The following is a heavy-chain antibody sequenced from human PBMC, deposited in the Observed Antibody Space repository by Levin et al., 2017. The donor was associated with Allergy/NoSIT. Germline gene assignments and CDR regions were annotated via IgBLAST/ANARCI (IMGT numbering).Heavy chain of an antibody. D-gene: IGHD2-2*01. CDR1: GGSVSSGSYY. V-gene: IGHV4-61*01. CDR2: IYYSGST. CDR3: ARGSLVPAALFDY. J-gene: IGHJ4*02. Sequence: SETLSLTCTVSGGSVSSGSYYWSWIRQPPGKGLEWIGYIYYSGSTNYNPSLKSRVTISVDTSKNQFSLKLSSVTAADTAVYYCARGSLVPAALFDYWGQGTLVTVSS.